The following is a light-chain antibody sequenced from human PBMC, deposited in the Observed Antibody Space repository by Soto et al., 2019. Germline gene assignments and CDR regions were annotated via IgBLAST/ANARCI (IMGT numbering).Light chain of an antibody. CDR3: QQYNNWWT. V-gene: IGKV3-15*01. J-gene: IGKJ1*01. CDR1: QSVSSN. Sequence: RARQSVSSNFGWYQQKPSQATRLLIYGASSRATGIPARFSGSGSGAEFTTTSSRLQYEDFAVYYYQQYNNWWTFGQGTKVDIK. CDR2: GAS.